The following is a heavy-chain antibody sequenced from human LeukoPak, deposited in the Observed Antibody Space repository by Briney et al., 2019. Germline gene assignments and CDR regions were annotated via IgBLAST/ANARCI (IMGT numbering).Heavy chain of an antibody. V-gene: IGHV3-7*01. J-gene: IGHJ3*02. D-gene: IGHD3-3*01. CDR2: IKQDGSEK. CDR3: ARGYDFWSGKDAFDI. CDR1: GFTFSSYW. Sequence: GGSLRPSCAASGFTFSSYWMSWVRQAPGKGLEWVANIKQDGSEKYYVDSVKGRFTISRDNAKNSLYLQMNSLRAEDTAVYYCARGYDFWSGKDAFDIWGQGTMVTVSS.